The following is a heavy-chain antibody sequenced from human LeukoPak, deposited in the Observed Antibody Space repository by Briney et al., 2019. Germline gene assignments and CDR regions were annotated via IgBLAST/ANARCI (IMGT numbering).Heavy chain of an antibody. V-gene: IGHV3-23*01. CDR1: GITLSNYG. J-gene: IGHJ4*02. CDR3: AKRGVVIRVILVGFHEEAYYFDS. D-gene: IGHD3-22*01. Sequence: GGSLRLSCAVSGITLSNYGMSWVRQAPGKGLEWVAGISDSGGSTNYADSVKGRFTISRDNPKNTLYLQMNSLRAEDTAVYFCAKRGVVIRVILVGFHEEAYYFDSWGQGALVTVSS. CDR2: ISDSGGST.